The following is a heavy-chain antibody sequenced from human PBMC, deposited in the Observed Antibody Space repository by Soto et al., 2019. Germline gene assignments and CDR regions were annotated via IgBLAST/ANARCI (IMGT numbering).Heavy chain of an antibody. V-gene: IGHV3-23*01. Sequence: PGGSLRLSCAASGFTFSSYAMSWVRQAPGKGLEWVSAISGSGGSTYYADSVKGRFTISRDNSKNTLYLQMNSLRAEDTAVYYCAKDHLIADRKKDYFDYWGQGTLVTVSS. J-gene: IGHJ4*02. CDR1: GFTFSSYA. CDR2: ISGSGGST. CDR3: AKDHLIADRKKDYFDY. D-gene: IGHD3-16*01.